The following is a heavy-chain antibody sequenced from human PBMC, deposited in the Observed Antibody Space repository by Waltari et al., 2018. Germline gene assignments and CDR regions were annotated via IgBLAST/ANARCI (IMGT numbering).Heavy chain of an antibody. CDR1: ARTCSSYT. J-gene: IGHJ4*02. V-gene: IGHV1-69*08. D-gene: IGHD6-19*01. Sequence: QVQRVQSGAGGMKAGCSVKVSCKASARTCSSYTTSWGGGAPGQGLEWMGRIIPILGIANYAHKFQGRFTITTDKSTSTAYMELSSLRSEDTAVYYCAREEGYSCGSSPPHPDFWGQGTLVTVSS. CDR2: IIPILGIA. CDR3: AREEGYSCGSSPPHPDF.